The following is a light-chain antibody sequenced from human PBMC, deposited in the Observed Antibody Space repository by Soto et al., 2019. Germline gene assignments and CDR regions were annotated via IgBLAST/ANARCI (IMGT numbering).Light chain of an antibody. CDR1: QSISSW. CDR3: QQYNSYPWT. CDR2: KAS. J-gene: IGKJ1*01. Sequence: YIGDRVTITCRASQSISSWLAWYQQKPGKAPKLLIYKASSLESGVPSRFSGSGSGTEFTLTISSLQPDDFATYYCQQYNSYPWTFGQGTKVDIK. V-gene: IGKV1-5*03.